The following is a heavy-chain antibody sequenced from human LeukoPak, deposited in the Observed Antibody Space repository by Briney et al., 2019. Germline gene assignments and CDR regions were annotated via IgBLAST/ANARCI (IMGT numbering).Heavy chain of an antibody. V-gene: IGHV3-33*01. J-gene: IGHJ4*02. Sequence: GRSLRLSCAASGFTFSSYGMHWVRQAPGKGLEWVAVIWYDGSNKYYADSAKGRFTISRDNSKNTLYLQMNSLRAEDTAVYYCARGPYYYDSSGYLDYWGQGTLVTVSS. D-gene: IGHD3-22*01. CDR2: IWYDGSNK. CDR3: ARGPYYYDSSGYLDY. CDR1: GFTFSSYG.